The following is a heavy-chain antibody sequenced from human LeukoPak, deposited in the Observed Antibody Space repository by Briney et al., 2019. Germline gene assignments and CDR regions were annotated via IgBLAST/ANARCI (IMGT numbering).Heavy chain of an antibody. CDR3: ARGGISSLWFDP. J-gene: IGHJ5*02. V-gene: IGHV1-69*13. CDR1: GGTFSRFT. D-gene: IGHD2-2*01. CDR2: ITPIFGTA. Sequence: GASVKVSCKAYGGTFSRFTISWVRQAPGQGFEWMGGITPIFGTANFAQKFQGRVTITADESTSTAYMELSSLRSEDTAVYYCARGGISSLWFDPWGQGTLVTVSS.